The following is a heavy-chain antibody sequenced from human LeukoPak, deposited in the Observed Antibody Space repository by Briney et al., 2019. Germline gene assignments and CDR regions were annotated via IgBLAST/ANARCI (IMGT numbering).Heavy chain of an antibody. CDR3: ARDLTGYYHFDY. V-gene: IGHV4-31*03. D-gene: IGHD3-9*01. CDR1: GGSISGGGYY. Sequence: SETLSLTCTVSGGSISGGGYYWSWIRQHPGKGLEWIGYIYYSGSTYYNPSLKSRVTISVDTSKNQFSLKLSSVTAADTAVYYCARDLTGYYHFDYWGQGTLVTVSS. CDR2: IYYSGST. J-gene: IGHJ4*02.